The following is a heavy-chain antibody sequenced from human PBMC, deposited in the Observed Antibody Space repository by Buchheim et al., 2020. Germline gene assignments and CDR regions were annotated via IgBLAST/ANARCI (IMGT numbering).Heavy chain of an antibody. CDR3: ARDRSYAMDV. V-gene: IGHV3-74*03. J-gene: IGHJ6*02. CDR1: GFSFSNSW. CDR2: INSDGSTT. Sequence: EVQLVESGGGLVQPGGSLRLSCAASGFSFSNSWMHWVRQAPGKGLVWVSHINSDGSTTTYADSVKGRFTISRDNAKNTVYLQMNSLRVDDTAVYYCARDRSYAMDVWGQGTT.